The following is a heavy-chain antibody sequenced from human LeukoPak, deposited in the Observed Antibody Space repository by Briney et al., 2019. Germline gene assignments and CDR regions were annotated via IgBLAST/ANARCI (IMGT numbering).Heavy chain of an antibody. V-gene: IGHV1-2*02. CDR1: GYTFTDYY. D-gene: IGHD1-7*01. CDR3: ARDPRATPSNYLPTRWGNYFDF. J-gene: IGHJ4*02. CDR2: INPNSGDT. Sequence: ASVTVSCKASGYTFTDYYLHWVRQAPGQGLEWMGWINPNSGDTNYAQRFQGRVTMTRDTSISTAYVELSSLRSDDTAVYYCARDPRATPSNYLPTRWGNYFDFWGQGTLVTVSS.